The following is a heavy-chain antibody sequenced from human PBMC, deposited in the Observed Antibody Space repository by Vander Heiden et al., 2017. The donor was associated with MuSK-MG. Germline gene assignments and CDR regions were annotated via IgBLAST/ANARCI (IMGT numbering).Heavy chain of an antibody. J-gene: IGHJ4*01. V-gene: IGHV4-34*01. D-gene: IGHD3-10*01. CDR3: ARVTYYYGSGSYRRPYDY. CDR2: INHSGST. Sequence: QVQLQQWGAGLLKPSETLSLTCAVYGGSFSGYYWSWIRQPPGKGLEWIGEINHSGSTNYNPSLKSRVTISVDTSKNQFSLKLSSVTAADTAVYYCARVTYYYGSGSYRRPYDYWGHGTLVTVSS. CDR1: GGSFSGYY.